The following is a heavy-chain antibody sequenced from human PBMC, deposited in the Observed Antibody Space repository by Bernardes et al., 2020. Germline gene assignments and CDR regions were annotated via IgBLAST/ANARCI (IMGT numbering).Heavy chain of an antibody. V-gene: IGHV4-59*01. Sequence: SETLSLTRTVSGGSISSYYWSWIRQPPGKGLEWIGYIYYSGSTNYNPSLKSRVTISVDTSKNQFSLKLSSVTAADTAVYYCARGSTVTSPGYWGQGTLVTVSS. CDR3: ARGSTVTSPGY. CDR1: GGSISSYY. J-gene: IGHJ4*02. D-gene: IGHD4-17*01. CDR2: IYYSGST.